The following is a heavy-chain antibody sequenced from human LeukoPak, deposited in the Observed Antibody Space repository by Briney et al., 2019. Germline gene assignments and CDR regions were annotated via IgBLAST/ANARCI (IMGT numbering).Heavy chain of an antibody. D-gene: IGHD3-22*01. J-gene: IGHJ6*02. CDR2: INPSGGST. V-gene: IGHV1-46*01. CDR1: GGTFTSYY. CDR3: AREERYYYDSSGYYLWYYYYGMDV. Sequence: ASVKVSCMASGGTFTSYYMHWVRQAPGRGLEWMGIINPSGGSTSYAQKFQGRVTMTRDTSTSTVYMELSSLRSEDTAVYYCAREERYYYDSSGYYLWYYYYGMDVWGQGTTVTVSS.